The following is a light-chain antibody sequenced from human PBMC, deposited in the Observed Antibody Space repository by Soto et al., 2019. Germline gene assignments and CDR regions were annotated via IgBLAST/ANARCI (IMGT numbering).Light chain of an antibody. V-gene: IGLV3-21*02. Sequence: SYELTQPPSVSVAPGQTATIPCGGNNIGSKTVHWYQQKPGQAPVLVVSDNSDRPSGIPERFSGSKSENTATLTIIRVEAGDEAGYYCQVWDNINGHYVFGAGTKVTV. CDR1: NIGSKT. J-gene: IGLJ1*01. CDR3: QVWDNINGHYV. CDR2: DNS.